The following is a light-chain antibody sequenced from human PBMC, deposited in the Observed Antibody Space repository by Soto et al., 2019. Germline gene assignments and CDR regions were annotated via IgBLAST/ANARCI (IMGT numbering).Light chain of an antibody. Sequence: QSVLTQPPSASGTPGQTVTISCSGSSSNIGSNSVNWFQHLPGAVPKLLIFSNHQRPSGVPDRFSGSKSGTSASLTISGLQAEDEADYYCCSYAGSYSLFGGGTKLTVL. V-gene: IGLV1-44*01. J-gene: IGLJ2*01. CDR1: SSNIGSNS. CDR2: SNH. CDR3: CSYAGSYSL.